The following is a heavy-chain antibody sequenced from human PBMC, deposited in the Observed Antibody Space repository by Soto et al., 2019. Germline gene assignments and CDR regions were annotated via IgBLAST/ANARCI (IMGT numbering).Heavy chain of an antibody. CDR3: ARDGPYGSGWFDP. Sequence: QVQLVQSGAEVKKPGSSVKVSCKASGGTFSSYAISWVRQAPGQGLEWMGWIIPIFGTANYAQKFQGRVTITPEQSTSTAYKELSSLRSEDTAVYYCARDGPYGSGWFDPWGQGTLVTVSS. CDR2: IIPIFGTA. CDR1: GGTFSSYA. D-gene: IGHD3-10*01. V-gene: IGHV1-69*05. J-gene: IGHJ5*02.